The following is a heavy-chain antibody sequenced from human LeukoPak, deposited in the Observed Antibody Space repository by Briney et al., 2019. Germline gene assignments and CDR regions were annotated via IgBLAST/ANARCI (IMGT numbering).Heavy chain of an antibody. Sequence: ASVKVSCKASGGTFSSYDISWVRQAPGQGLEWMGGIMPMFGKANYAQKFQGRVTTAADKATSTAYMELSSLRSEDTAVYYCAGGRTDIVVVPATLRNYYFDYWGQGTLVTVSS. CDR2: IMPMFGKA. D-gene: IGHD2-2*01. V-gene: IGHV1-69*06. CDR1: GGTFSSYD. J-gene: IGHJ4*02. CDR3: AGGRTDIVVVPATLRNYYFDY.